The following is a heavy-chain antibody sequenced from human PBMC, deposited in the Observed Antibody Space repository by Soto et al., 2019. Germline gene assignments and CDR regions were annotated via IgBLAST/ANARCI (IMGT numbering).Heavy chain of an antibody. D-gene: IGHD5-12*01. V-gene: IGHV2-5*02. CDR3: ARLTRGVYDSGRLWEKFDS. CDR1: GFSLSSIGMG. CDR2: IYWDDDK. J-gene: IGHJ4*02. Sequence: QITVKESGLTLVKPTETLTLTCTFSGFSLSSIGMGVGWIRQPPGKALEWLALIYWDDDKRYSPSLSSRLTITKDPSKNEVDLTMTNMDPVDTATYYCARLTRGVYDSGRLWEKFDSWGQGTLVTVSS.